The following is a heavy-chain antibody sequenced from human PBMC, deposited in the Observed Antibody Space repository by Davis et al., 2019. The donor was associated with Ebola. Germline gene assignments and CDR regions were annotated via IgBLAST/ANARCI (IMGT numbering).Heavy chain of an antibody. Sequence: MPGGSLRLSCAVYGGSFSGYYWSWIRQPPGKGLEWIGEIHHSGSTNYNPSLKSRVTMFLDKSLNQFSLKMSSVTAADTAVYYCARVLFSVWNYEALDIWGQGTTVTVSS. CDR3: ARVLFSVWNYEALDI. V-gene: IGHV4-34*01. CDR1: GGSFSGYY. J-gene: IGHJ3*02. D-gene: IGHD1-7*01. CDR2: IHHSGST.